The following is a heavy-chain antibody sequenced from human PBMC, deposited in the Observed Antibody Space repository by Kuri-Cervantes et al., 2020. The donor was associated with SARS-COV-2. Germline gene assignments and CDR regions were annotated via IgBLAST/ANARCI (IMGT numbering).Heavy chain of an antibody. CDR1: GYSFTTYW. V-gene: IGHV5-51*01. J-gene: IGHJ6*03. Sequence: GGSLRLSCKGSGYSFTTYWIGWVRQMPGKGLEWMGIIYPGDSDTRYSPSFQGQVTISADKSISTAFLQWSSLKASDTAIYYCARRAYGEQVVYYYMDVWGKGTTVTVSS. D-gene: IGHD4-17*01. CDR2: IYPGDSDT. CDR3: ARRAYGEQVVYYYMDV.